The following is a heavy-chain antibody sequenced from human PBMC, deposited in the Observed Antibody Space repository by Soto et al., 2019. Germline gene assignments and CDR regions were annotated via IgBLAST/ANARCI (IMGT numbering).Heavy chain of an antibody. V-gene: IGHV4-39*07. D-gene: IGHD1-26*01. Sequence: SETLSLTCTVSGGSIISCDYYWSLIRQPPGKGLEWIGEIYHSGSTNYNSSLKSRVTISVDKSKNQFSLKLSSVTAADTAVYYCARGGATTWNYYYYGMDVWGQGTTVTVAS. CDR2: IYHSGST. J-gene: IGHJ6*02. CDR3: ARGGATTWNYYYYGMDV. CDR1: GGSIISCDYY.